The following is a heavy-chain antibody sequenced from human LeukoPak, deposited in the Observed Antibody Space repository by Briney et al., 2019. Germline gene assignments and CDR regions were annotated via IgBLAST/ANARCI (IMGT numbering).Heavy chain of an antibody. J-gene: IGHJ6*02. Sequence: ASVKVSCKASGYTFTDYYIHGVRQAPGQGLEWMGWINPNNGGTNYAQKFQGRVTMTRDTSISTAYMELSRMRSDDTAVYYCARDGPRGMDVWGHGTTVTVSS. CDR3: ARDGPRGMDV. V-gene: IGHV1-2*02. CDR2: INPNNGGT. CDR1: GYTFTDYY.